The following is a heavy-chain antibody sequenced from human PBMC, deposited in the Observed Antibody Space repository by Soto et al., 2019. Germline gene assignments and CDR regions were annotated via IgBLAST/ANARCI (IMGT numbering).Heavy chain of an antibody. J-gene: IGHJ4*02. V-gene: IGHV3-33*01. CDR1: GFTFSSHG. CDR3: ARGNGIVGGTTYFDY. Sequence: PGGSLRLSCAASGFTFSSHGIHWVRQAPGKGLEWVAGIWYEGINKYYAESVKGRFTISRDNSKNTVCLQMNSLRVGDTAVYYCARGNGIVGGTTYFDYWGQGTLVTVSS. D-gene: IGHD1-26*01. CDR2: IWYEGINK.